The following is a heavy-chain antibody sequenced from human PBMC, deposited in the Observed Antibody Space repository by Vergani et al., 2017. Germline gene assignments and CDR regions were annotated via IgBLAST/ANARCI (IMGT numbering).Heavy chain of an antibody. CDR1: GGSISSGSYY. D-gene: IGHD3-16*02. CDR2: IYTSGST. Sequence: QVQLQESGPGLVKPSQTLSLTCTVSGGSISSGSYYWSWIRQPAGKGLEWIGRIYTSGSTNYNPSLKSRVTISVDTSKNQFSLKLSSVTAADPAVYYCARDPITFGGVIVPYWGQGTLVTVSS. V-gene: IGHV4-61*02. J-gene: IGHJ4*02. CDR3: ARDPITFGGVIVPY.